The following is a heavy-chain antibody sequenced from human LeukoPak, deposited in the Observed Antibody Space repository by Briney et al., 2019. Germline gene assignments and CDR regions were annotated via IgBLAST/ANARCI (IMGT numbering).Heavy chain of an antibody. CDR1: GFTFSSYS. D-gene: IGHD3-16*02. CDR2: IGSGSGTI. Sequence: PGGSLRLSCAASGFTFSSYSMNWVRQAPGKGLEWVSYIGSGSGTIYYADSVKGRFTISRDNVKNSVHLQMNSLRDEDTAVYYCARDYDYVWGSYRYTTLVDYWGQGTLVTVSS. CDR3: ARDYDYVWGSYRYTTLVDY. J-gene: IGHJ4*02. V-gene: IGHV3-48*02.